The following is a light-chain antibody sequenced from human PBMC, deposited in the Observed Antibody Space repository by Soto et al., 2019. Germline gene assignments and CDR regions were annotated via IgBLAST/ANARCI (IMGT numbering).Light chain of an antibody. CDR3: QQYGSSPLT. V-gene: IGKV3-20*01. CDR1: QSISNY. CDR2: DAS. J-gene: IGKJ4*01. Sequence: EIVWTQSPVTLSLSPGQGAALSCRASQSISNYLAWYQQKPGQAPRLLIYDASNRATGTPARFSGSGSGTDFTLTISSLEPEDFAVYYCQQYGSSPLTFGGGTKVDIK.